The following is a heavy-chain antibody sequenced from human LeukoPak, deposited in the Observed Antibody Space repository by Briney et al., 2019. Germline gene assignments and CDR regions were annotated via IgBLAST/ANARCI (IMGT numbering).Heavy chain of an antibody. V-gene: IGHV3-11*04. Sequence: GGSLRLSCAASGFIFSDYYLSWIRQAPGKGLEWVSDISSSGSSIYYADSVKGRFTISRDNARNSLYLQMNSLRVEDTAVCYCARPNASGNYRAFDIWGQGIMVTVSS. CDR2: ISSSGSSI. D-gene: IGHD3-10*01. CDR1: GFIFSDYY. CDR3: ARPNASGNYRAFDI. J-gene: IGHJ3*02.